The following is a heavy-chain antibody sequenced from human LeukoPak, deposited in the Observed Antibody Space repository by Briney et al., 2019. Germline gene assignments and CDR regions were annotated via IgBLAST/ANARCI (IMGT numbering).Heavy chain of an antibody. J-gene: IGHJ4*02. D-gene: IGHD3-10*01. CDR2: INWNGGST. V-gene: IGHV3-20*04. Sequence: GGSLRLSCAASGFTFDDYGMSWVRQAPGKGLEWVSGINWNGGSTGYADSVKGRFTISRDNAKNSLYLQMNSLRVEDTALYYCANSPLWFGDPRADYWGQGTLVTVSS. CDR1: GFTFDDYG. CDR3: ANSPLWFGDPRADY.